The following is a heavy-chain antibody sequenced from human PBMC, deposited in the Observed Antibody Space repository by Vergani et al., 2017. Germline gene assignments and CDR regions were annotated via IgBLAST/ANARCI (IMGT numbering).Heavy chain of an antibody. D-gene: IGHD6-13*01. Sequence: QVQLVQSGAEVKKPGASVKVSCKASGYTFTSYGISWVRQAPGQGLEWMGWISAYNGNTNYAQKLQGRVTMTTDTSTSTAYMELSSLRSEDTAVYYCARSIAAANYYYYGMDVWGQGTTVTVSS. CDR3: ARSIAAANYYYYGMDV. CDR2: ISAYNGNT. V-gene: IGHV1-18*04. CDR1: GYTFTSYG. J-gene: IGHJ6*02.